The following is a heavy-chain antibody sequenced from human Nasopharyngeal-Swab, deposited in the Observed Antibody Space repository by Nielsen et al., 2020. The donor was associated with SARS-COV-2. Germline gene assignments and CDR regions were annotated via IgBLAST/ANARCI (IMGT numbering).Heavy chain of an antibody. CDR3: ARDGRSSWYFDL. CDR1: GGSISSYY. CDR2: IYYSGST. J-gene: IGHJ2*01. V-gene: IGHV4-59*01. Sequence: SETLSLTCTVSGGSISSYYWSWIRQPPGKGLEWIGYIYYSGSTNYNPSLKSRVTISVDTSENQFSLKLSSVTAADTAIYYCARDGRSSWYFDLWGRGTLVTVSS.